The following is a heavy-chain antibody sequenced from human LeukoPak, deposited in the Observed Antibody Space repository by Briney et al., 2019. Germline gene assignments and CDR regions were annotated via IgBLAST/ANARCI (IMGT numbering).Heavy chain of an antibody. D-gene: IGHD5-24*01. CDR1: GGTFSSYA. V-gene: IGHV1-69*05. J-gene: IGHJ4*02. CDR2: IIPIFGTA. Sequence: GASVKVSCKASGGTFSSYAISWVRQAPGQGLEWMGGIIPIFGTANYAQKFQGRVTITTDESTSTAYMELSSLRSEGTAVYYCARISRDGYIFDYWGQGTLVTVSS. CDR3: ARISRDGYIFDY.